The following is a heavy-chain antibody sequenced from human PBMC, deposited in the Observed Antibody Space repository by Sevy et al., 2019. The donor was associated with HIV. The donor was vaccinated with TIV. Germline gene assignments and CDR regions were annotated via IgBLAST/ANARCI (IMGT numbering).Heavy chain of an antibody. CDR2: IYYSGST. CDR1: GGSISSSSYY. V-gene: IGHV4-39*01. J-gene: IGHJ5*02. CDR3: ARHAGDSSGYYYAWFDP. D-gene: IGHD3-22*01. Sequence: SETLSLTCTVSGGSISSSSYYWGWIRQPPGKGLEWIGSIYYSGSTYYNPSLKSRVTISVDTSKNQFSLKLSSVTAADTAVYYCARHAGDSSGYYYAWFDPWGQRTLVTVSS.